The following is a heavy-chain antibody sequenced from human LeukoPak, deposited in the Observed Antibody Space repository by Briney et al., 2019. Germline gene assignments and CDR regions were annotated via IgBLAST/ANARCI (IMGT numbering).Heavy chain of an antibody. CDR3: ARDSNYYDSSGPKRNWFDP. V-gene: IGHV1-18*01. D-gene: IGHD3-22*01. Sequence: ASVKVSCKASGYTFTSYGISWVRQAPGQGLEWMGWISAYNGNTHYAQKLQGRVTMTTDTSTSTAYMELRSLRSDDTAVYYCARDSNYYDSSGPKRNWFDPWGQGTLVTVSS. CDR1: GYTFTSYG. J-gene: IGHJ5*02. CDR2: ISAYNGNT.